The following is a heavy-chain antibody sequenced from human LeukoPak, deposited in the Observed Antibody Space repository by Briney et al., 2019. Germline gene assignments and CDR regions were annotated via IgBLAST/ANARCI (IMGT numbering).Heavy chain of an antibody. V-gene: IGHV4-59*11. J-gene: IGHJ4*02. CDR3: ARRRLDLGYSGYGAFDY. D-gene: IGHD5-12*01. CDR1: GASINNHY. CDR2: VSYSDSS. Sequence: SETLSLTCNVSGASINNHYWHWFRQPPGKGLEWIAYVSYSDSSKYNPSLKSRVTISVDTSKNQFSLKLSSVTAADTAVYYCARRRLDLGYSGYGAFDYWGQGTLVTVSS.